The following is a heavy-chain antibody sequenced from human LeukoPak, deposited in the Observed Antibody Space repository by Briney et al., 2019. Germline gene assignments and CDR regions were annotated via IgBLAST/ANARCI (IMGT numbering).Heavy chain of an antibody. D-gene: IGHD5-18*01. CDR3: ARDPVDTEIPVDI. CDR1: GYTFTSYG. Sequence: SVKVSCKASGYTFTSYGISWVRQAPGQGLEWMGWISAYIGNTNYAKKLQGRVTMTTDTSTSTDYMELRSLRSDDTAVYYCARDPVDTEIPVDIWGQGTMVTVSS. V-gene: IGHV1-18*01. J-gene: IGHJ3*02. CDR2: ISAYIGNT.